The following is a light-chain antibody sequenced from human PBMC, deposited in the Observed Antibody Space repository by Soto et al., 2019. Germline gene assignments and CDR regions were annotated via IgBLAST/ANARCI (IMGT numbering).Light chain of an antibody. V-gene: IGKV4-1*01. Sequence: DVVMTQSPDSLAVSLGERAAFNCKSSQNLLFSSNDKNSLAWYQQKPGQPPKLLIYWASTRESGVPDRFSGSGSGTQFTLTISSLQAEDVAVYYCQQYHTTPNTFGQGTKLEIK. CDR1: QNLLFSSNDKNS. CDR2: WAS. J-gene: IGKJ2*01. CDR3: QQYHTTPNT.